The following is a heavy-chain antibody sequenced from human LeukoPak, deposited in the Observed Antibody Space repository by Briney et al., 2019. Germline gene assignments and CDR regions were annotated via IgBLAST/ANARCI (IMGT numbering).Heavy chain of an antibody. CDR3: ARFEMATITPFDY. CDR2: ISGYNGNT. J-gene: IGHJ4*02. D-gene: IGHD5-24*01. V-gene: IGHV1-18*01. CDR1: GYTFTSYD. Sequence: ASVKVSCKASGYTFTSYDISWVRQAPGQGLEWMGWISGYNGNTNYAQKLQGRVTKTTDTSTSTAYMELRSLRSDDTAVYYCARFEMATITPFDYWGQGTLVTVSS.